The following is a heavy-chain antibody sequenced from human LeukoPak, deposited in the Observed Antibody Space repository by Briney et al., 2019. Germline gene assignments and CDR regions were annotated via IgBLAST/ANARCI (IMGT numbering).Heavy chain of an antibody. V-gene: IGHV1-18*01. Sequence: ASVKVSCKASGYTFRQYSISWVRQAPGKGPEWMGWVSPSHTTRVYAQQFQGRVTMTADTNTNTVSMELRSLRSDDTAVYFCARDYILPLETDNGDGFAIWGQGTVVSVSS. CDR1: GYTFRQYS. J-gene: IGHJ3*02. CDR3: ARDYILPLETDNGDGFAI. D-gene: IGHD3-3*02. CDR2: VSPSHTTR.